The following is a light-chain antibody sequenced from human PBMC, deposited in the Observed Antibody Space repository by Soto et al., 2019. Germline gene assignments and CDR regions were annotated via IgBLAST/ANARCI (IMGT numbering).Light chain of an antibody. V-gene: IGKV1-5*03. Sequence: DIQMTQSPSTLSASVGDRVTITCRASQTISSWLAWYQQKPGKAPKLLMYKASSLESGVPSRFSGSGSGTELTLTISSLQPDDFATYYCQQYNSYSWTFGQGTKVDIK. CDR2: KAS. J-gene: IGKJ1*01. CDR1: QTISSW. CDR3: QQYNSYSWT.